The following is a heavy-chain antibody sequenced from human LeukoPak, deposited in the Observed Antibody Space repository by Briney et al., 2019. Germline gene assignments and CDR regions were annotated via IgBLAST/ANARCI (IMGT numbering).Heavy chain of an antibody. J-gene: IGHJ4*01. CDR3: ARWAGSSGSVDY. CDR2: TYYSRTT. Sequence: MPSESLSPTCTVSCGSISSYYWSWIRQPPGKGLGWLIYTYYSRTTPYTPSLKCRVTISVATSKNQFSLNLSSVTAAATAVYYCARWAGSSGSVDYWGQGTLVPVSS. D-gene: IGHD6-19*01. V-gene: IGHV4-59*01. CDR1: CGSISSYY.